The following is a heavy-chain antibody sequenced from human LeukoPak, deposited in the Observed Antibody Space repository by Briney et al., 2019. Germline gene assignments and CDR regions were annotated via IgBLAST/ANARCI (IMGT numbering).Heavy chain of an antibody. D-gene: IGHD2-2*01. CDR3: ARDLEGCSSTSCLYY. CDR2: IIPIFGTA. J-gene: IGHJ4*02. V-gene: IGHV1-69*13. CDR1: GGTFSSYA. Sequence: SVKVSCKASGGTFSSYASSWVRQAPGQGLEWVGGIIPIFGTANYAQKFQGRVTITADESTSTAYMELSSLRSEDTAVYYCARDLEGCSSTSCLYYWGQGTLVTVSS.